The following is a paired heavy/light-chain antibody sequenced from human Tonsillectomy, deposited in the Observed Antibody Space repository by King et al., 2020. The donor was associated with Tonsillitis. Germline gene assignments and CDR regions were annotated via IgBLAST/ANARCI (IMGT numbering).Light chain of an antibody. CDR2: KDS. V-gene: IGLV3-25*02. CDR1: ALPRQY. CDR3: QSADSSGTYVV. J-gene: IGLJ2*01. Sequence: SYELTQPPSVSVSPGQTARITCSGDALPRQYAYWYQQKSGQAPVLVIYKDSERPSGIPERFSGSSSGTTVTLTISGVQAEDEADYYCQSADSSGTYVVFGGGTKLIVL.
Heavy chain of an antibody. J-gene: IGHJ4*02. Sequence: QLQLQESGPGLVKPSETLSLTCTVSGGSFNTGSYYWGWIRQPPGKGLEWIGNIYYSGSTYYNPSLKSRVTISVDTSKNQFSLKLSSVTAADTAIYYCARHVARGEGGNSIFGSLDWGQGTLVTVSA. CDR2: IYYSGST. CDR1: GGSFNTGSYY. V-gene: IGHV4-39*01. CDR3: ARHVARGEGGNSIFGSLD. D-gene: IGHD2-21*02.